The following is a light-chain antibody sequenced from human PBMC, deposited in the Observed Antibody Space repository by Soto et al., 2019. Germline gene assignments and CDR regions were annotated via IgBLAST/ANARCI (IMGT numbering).Light chain of an antibody. CDR3: QQYGSSLIT. V-gene: IGKV3-20*01. J-gene: IGKJ5*01. Sequence: EMVLTQSPGTLSLSPGERATLSCRASQSVSSYLAWYQQKPGQAPRLLIYGASSRATGIPDRFSGSGSGTDFTLTISRLEPEDFAVYYCQQYGSSLITFGQGTRLEIK. CDR1: QSVSSY. CDR2: GAS.